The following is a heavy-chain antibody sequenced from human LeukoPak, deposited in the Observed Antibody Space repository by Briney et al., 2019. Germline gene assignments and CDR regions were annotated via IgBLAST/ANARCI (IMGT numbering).Heavy chain of an antibody. V-gene: IGHV4-38-2*02. CDR3: ARFALRRGGFDY. CDR2: IYHSGST. CDR1: GYSISSGYY. J-gene: IGHJ4*02. Sequence: SETLSLTCTVSGYSISSGYYWGWIRQPPGKGLEWIGSIYHSGSTYYNPSLKSRVTISVDTSKNQFSLKLSSVTAADTAVYYCARFALRRGGFDYWGQGTLVTVSS.